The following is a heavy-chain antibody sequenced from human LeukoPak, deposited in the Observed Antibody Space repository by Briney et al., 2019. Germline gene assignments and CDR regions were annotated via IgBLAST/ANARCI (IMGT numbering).Heavy chain of an antibody. CDR3: AREGIAAAGTRGYYFDY. V-gene: IGHV1-69*05. CDR2: IIPIFGTA. Sequence: SVKVSCKASGGTFSSYAISWVRQAPGQGLEWMGGIIPIFGTANYAQEFQGRVTITTDESTSTAYMELSSLRSEDTAVYYCAREGIAAAGTRGYYFDYWGQGTLVTVSS. CDR1: GGTFSSYA. D-gene: IGHD6-13*01. J-gene: IGHJ4*02.